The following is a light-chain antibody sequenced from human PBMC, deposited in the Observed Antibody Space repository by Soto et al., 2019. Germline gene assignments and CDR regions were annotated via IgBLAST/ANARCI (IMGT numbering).Light chain of an antibody. CDR1: QSVGSD. Sequence: EIVMTQSPATLSVSPGERATLSCRASQSVGSDLAWYQQKPGQAPRLFIYDASTRATGFPARFSGSGSGTEFTLTISSLQSEDFAVYYCQQYNSWPRTFGQGTKVEIK. V-gene: IGKV3-15*01. CDR3: QQYNSWPRT. CDR2: DAS. J-gene: IGKJ1*01.